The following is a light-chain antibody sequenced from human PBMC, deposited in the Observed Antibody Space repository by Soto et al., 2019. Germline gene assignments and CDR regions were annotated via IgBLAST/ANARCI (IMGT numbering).Light chain of an antibody. CDR1: PSISSW. CDR2: KSS. Sequence: DIQMTQSPSTLSASVGDRVTITCRASPSISSWLAWYQQTPGKAPKLLIYKSSTLEGGVPSRFSGSGSGTEFALTISSLQPDDFATEYCQHYDTYSRGFGQGTRVEIK. J-gene: IGKJ1*01. CDR3: QHYDTYSRG. V-gene: IGKV1-5*03.